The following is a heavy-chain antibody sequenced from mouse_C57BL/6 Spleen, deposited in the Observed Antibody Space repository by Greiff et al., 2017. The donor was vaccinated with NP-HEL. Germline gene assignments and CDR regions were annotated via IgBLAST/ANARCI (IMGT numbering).Heavy chain of an antibody. CDR1: GYTFTSYW. D-gene: IGHD2-5*01. V-gene: IGHV1-69*01. Sequence: QVHVKQPGAELVMPGASVKLSCKASGYTFTSYWMHWVTQRPGQGLEWIGEIDPSDSYTNYNQKFKGKSTLTVDKSSSTAYMQLSSLTSEDSAVYYCARKSNHGNYAMDYWGQGTSVTVSS. J-gene: IGHJ4*01. CDR2: IDPSDSYT. CDR3: ARKSNHGNYAMDY.